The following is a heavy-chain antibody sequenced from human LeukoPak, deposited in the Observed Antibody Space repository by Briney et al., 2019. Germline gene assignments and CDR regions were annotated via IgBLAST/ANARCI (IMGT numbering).Heavy chain of an antibody. D-gene: IGHD2-15*01. V-gene: IGHV3-66*01. Sequence: GGSLRLSCAASGFTVSSSYMSWVRQAPGKGLEWVSVIYNGGSTYYADSVKGRFTISRDNSKYTLYLQMNSLRAEDTAVYYCARDRLGSNWFDPWGQGTLVTVSS. CDR1: GFTVSSSY. J-gene: IGHJ5*02. CDR2: IYNGGST. CDR3: ARDRLGSNWFDP.